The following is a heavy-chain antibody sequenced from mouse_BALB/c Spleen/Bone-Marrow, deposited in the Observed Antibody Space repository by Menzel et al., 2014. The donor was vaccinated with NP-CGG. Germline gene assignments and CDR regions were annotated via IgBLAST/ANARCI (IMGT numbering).Heavy chain of an antibody. CDR1: GYTFTDYN. J-gene: IGHJ3*01. CDR2: IYPYNGVT. V-gene: IGHV1S29*02. D-gene: IGHD2-2*01. CDR3: ARIYYGYELTY. Sequence: VQLQQSGPELLKPGASAKISCKASGYTFTDYNMHWVKQSHGKSLEWIGYIYPYNGVTAYNQKFESKATLTVDNSSSTAYMEFRSLTSEDSAVYYCARIYYGYELTYWGQGTLVTVSA.